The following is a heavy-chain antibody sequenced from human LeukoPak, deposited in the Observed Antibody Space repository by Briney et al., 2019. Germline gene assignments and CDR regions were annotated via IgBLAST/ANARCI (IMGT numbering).Heavy chain of an antibody. Sequence: SETLSLTCTVSGGSISSYYWSWIRQPPGKGLEWIGYIYYSGSTYYNPSLKSRVTISVDTSKNQFSLKLSSVTAADTAVYYCAGELLSSYYYYMDVWGKGTTVTVSS. D-gene: IGHD3-10*01. CDR3: AGELLSSYYYYMDV. J-gene: IGHJ6*03. CDR2: IYYSGST. V-gene: IGHV4-59*12. CDR1: GGSISSYY.